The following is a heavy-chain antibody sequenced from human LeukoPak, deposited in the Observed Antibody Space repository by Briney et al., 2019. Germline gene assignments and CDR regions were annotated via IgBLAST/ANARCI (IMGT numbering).Heavy chain of an antibody. J-gene: IGHJ4*02. Sequence: GGSLRLSCAASGFTVSSNYMSWVRQAPGKGLEWVSVIYSGGNTYYADSVKGRFTISRDNAKNSLYLQMNSLRAEDTAVYYCARDPTSKRGNSWVVRFDYWGQGTLVTVSS. CDR3: ARDPTSKRGNSWVVRFDY. D-gene: IGHD4-23*01. CDR1: GFTVSSNY. CDR2: IYSGGNT. V-gene: IGHV3-53*01.